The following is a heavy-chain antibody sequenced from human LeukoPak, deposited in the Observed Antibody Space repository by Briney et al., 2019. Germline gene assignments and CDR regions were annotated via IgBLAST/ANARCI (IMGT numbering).Heavy chain of an antibody. CDR3: AKDIGGFYGSGSRGFDY. D-gene: IGHD3-10*01. CDR2: ISWNSGSI. Sequence: GRSLRLSCAASGFTFDDYAMHWVRQAPGKGLEWVSGISWNSGSIGYEDSVKGRFTISRDNAKNSLYLQMNSLRAEDTALYYCAKDIGGFYGSGSRGFDYWGQGTLVTVSS. CDR1: GFTFDDYA. J-gene: IGHJ4*02. V-gene: IGHV3-9*01.